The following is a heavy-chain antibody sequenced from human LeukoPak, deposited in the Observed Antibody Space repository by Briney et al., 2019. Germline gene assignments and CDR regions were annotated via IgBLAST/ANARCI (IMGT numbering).Heavy chain of an antibody. CDR3: AREPLWFENMKYAFDV. J-gene: IGHJ3*01. Sequence: SETLSLTCTVSGGSISSSSYYWGWIRQPPGKGLEWIGSIYYSGSTYYNPSLKSRVTTSVDTSKNQFSLKLSSVTAADTAVYYCAREPLWFENMKYAFDVWGQGTPVTVS. CDR2: IYYSGST. D-gene: IGHD3-10*01. V-gene: IGHV4-39*07. CDR1: GGSISSSSYY.